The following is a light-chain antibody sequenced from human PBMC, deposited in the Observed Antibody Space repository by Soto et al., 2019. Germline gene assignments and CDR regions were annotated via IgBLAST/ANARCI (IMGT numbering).Light chain of an antibody. CDR1: SSNIGNNY. Sequence: QSVLTQPPSVSAAPGQKVTISCSGSSSNIGNNYVSWYQQFPGTAPKLLIYDNNNRPSGIPDRFSGSKSGTSATLGITGLQTGDEADYYCGTWDSSLSAVVFGGGTK. CDR2: DNN. V-gene: IGLV1-51*01. J-gene: IGLJ2*01. CDR3: GTWDSSLSAVV.